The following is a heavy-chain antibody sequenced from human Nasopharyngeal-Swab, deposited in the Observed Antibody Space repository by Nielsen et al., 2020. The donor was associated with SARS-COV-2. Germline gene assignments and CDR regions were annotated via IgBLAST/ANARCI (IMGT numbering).Heavy chain of an antibody. CDR2: INHSGST. CDR1: GGSFSGYY. J-gene: IGHJ6*02. D-gene: IGHD6-6*01. V-gene: IGHV4-34*01. CDR3: ARVGQLVLRYYYYYGMDV. Sequence: GSLRLSCAVTGGSFSGYYWSWIRQPPGKGLEWIGEINHSGSTNYNPSLKSRVTISVDTSKNQFSLKLSSVTAADTAVYYCARVGQLVLRYYYYYGMDVWGQGTTVTVSS.